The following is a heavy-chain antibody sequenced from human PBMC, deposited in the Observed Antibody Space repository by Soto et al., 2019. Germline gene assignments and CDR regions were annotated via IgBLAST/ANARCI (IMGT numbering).Heavy chain of an antibody. V-gene: IGHV3-23*01. D-gene: IGHD6-13*01. Sequence: EVQLLESGGGLVQPGESLRLSCAASGFTFSSYGMSWVRQAPGKGLEWVSTVSGSGGSTYYADSVKGRFTISRDNSKNTRYLQMNSLRAEDTAIYYCAKCDSSSCWSAFDIWGQGTMVTVSS. CDR2: VSGSGGST. CDR1: GFTFSSYG. CDR3: AKCDSSSCWSAFDI. J-gene: IGHJ3*02.